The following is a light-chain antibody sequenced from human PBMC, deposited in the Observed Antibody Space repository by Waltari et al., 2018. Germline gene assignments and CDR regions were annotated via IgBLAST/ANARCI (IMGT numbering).Light chain of an antibody. CDR1: QSISTM. CDR2: GAS. Sequence: EIVMTQSPATLAVSPGERATLSRRASQSISTMLAWYQQKPGQAPRFLIYGASTRAPGIPARFSGSGSGTEYTLTISSLQSEDFAVYYCQQYNDWPYTFGQGTKLEIK. J-gene: IGKJ2*01. V-gene: IGKV3-15*01. CDR3: QQYNDWPYT.